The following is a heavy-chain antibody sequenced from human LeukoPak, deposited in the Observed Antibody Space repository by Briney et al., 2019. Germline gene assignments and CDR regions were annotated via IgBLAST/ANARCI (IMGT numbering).Heavy chain of an antibody. J-gene: IGHJ4*02. CDR3: ARGLMVRGVTIIGQGGQAPDY. D-gene: IGHD3-10*01. CDR1: GYTFTSYD. CDR2: MNPNSGNT. Sequence: ASVKVSCKASGYTFTSYDINWVRQATGQGLEWMGWMNPNSGNTGYAQKFQGRVTMTRNTSISTAYMELSSLRSEDTAVYYCARGLMVRGVTIIGQGGQAPDYWGQGTLVTVSS. V-gene: IGHV1-8*01.